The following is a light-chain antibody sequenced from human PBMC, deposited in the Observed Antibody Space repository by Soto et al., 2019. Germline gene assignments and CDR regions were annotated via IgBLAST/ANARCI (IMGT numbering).Light chain of an antibody. CDR1: QSINSD. Sequence: EIVMTQSPVTLSVSPGERATLSCRASQSINSDLAWYQQKPGQAPRLLIYGASTRATDIPARISGSGSGTDFTLTISNLQSEYFAVYYCQQYNKWPPQYTFGQGTKLEIK. CDR2: GAS. V-gene: IGKV3-15*01. J-gene: IGKJ2*01. CDR3: QQYNKWPPQYT.